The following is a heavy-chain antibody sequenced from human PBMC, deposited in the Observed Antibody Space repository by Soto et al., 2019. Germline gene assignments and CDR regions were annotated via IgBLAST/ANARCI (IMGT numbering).Heavy chain of an antibody. Sequence: VESGGGLVQPGGSLILSCASSGFTFSRHWMHWVRQAPGKGLVWVARVNDDGSSTAYGDSVRGRFTISRDNAKNTLYLQMDSLKTEDTAVYYCARDLITASGGPNCYFDLWGRGTLVTVSS. CDR1: GFTFSRHW. CDR3: ARDLITASGGPNCYFDL. D-gene: IGHD1-20*01. V-gene: IGHV3-74*01. J-gene: IGHJ2*01. CDR2: VNDDGSST.